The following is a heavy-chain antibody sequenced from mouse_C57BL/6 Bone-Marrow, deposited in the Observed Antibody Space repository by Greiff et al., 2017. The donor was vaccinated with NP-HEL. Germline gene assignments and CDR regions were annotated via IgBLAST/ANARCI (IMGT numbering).Heavy chain of an antibody. D-gene: IGHD1-1*01. V-gene: IGHV1-63*01. J-gene: IGHJ1*03. CDR1: GYTFTNYW. CDR2: IYPGGGYP. CDR3: ARWGSYWYFDV. Sequence: QVQLKQSGAELVRPGTSVKMSCKASGYTFTNYWIGWAKQRPGHGLEWIGDIYPGGGYPTYNEKLKGKATLTADKSSSTAYMQFSSLTSEDSAIYYCARWGSYWYFDVWGTGTTVTVSS.